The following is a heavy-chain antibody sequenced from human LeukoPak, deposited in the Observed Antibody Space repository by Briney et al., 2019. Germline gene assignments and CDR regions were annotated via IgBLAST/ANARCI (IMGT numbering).Heavy chain of an antibody. V-gene: IGHV3-21*06. CDR3: ARALRNIVAVVAATPTRYGMDV. CDR1: GFTFSSYS. Sequence: GGSLRLSCAASGFTFSSYSMNWVRQAPGKGLEWVSSISSSSSYIYYADSVKGRFTISRDTAKNSLYLQMNSLRAEDTAVYYCARALRNIVAVVAATPTRYGMDVWGQGTTVTVSS. J-gene: IGHJ6*02. D-gene: IGHD2-15*01. CDR2: ISSSSSYI.